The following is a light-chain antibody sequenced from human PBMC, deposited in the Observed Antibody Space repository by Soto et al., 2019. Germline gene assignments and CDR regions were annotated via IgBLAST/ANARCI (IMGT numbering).Light chain of an antibody. CDR3: QHYYDYSWT. CDR2: KAS. CDR1: QGIGDW. V-gene: IGKV1-5*03. Sequence: DIQMTQSPSTLSASVGDSVTITCRASQGIGDWLAWFQQKPGKAPKLLIYKASNLESGVPSTFSGSASGTEFTLTISSLQPDDFATYYCQHYYDYSWTFGQGTKVEIK. J-gene: IGKJ1*01.